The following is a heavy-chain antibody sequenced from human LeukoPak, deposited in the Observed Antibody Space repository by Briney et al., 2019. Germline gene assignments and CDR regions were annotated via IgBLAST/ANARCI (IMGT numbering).Heavy chain of an antibody. Sequence: GGSLRLSCAASGFTVSSNYMSWVRQAPGKGLERVSVIYSGGSTYYADSVKGRFTISRDNSKNTLYLQMNSLRAEDTAVYYCARVQSYYDSSGYTRTMDAWGKGTTVTVSS. CDR2: IYSGGST. J-gene: IGHJ6*03. CDR1: GFTVSSNY. V-gene: IGHV3-53*01. CDR3: ARVQSYYDSSGYTRTMDA. D-gene: IGHD3-22*01.